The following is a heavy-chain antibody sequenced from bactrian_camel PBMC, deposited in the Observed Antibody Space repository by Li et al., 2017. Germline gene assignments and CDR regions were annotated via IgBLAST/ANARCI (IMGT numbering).Heavy chain of an antibody. CDR3: VPLIVPRCNY. Sequence: QLVESGGGSVQAGGSLRLSCAASGYTYNRNCMAWFRQAPGKEREGVARIYTGSGNTYYADSVKGRFTISQDNAKNTVYLQMNSLKPEDTAVYFCVPLIVPRCNYWSQGTQVTVS. CDR1: GYTYNRNC. V-gene: IGHV3S25*01. CDR2: IYTGSGNT. J-gene: IGHJ4*01.